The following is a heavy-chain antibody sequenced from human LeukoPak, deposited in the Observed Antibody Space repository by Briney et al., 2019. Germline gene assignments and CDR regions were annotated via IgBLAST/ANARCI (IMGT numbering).Heavy chain of an antibody. CDR2: IRYDGSNK. D-gene: IGHD2-21*01. CDR3: ARDKSILWWGAFDI. Sequence: PGGSLRLSCAASGFTFSSYGMHWVRQAPGKGLEWVAFIRYDGSNKYYADSVKGRFTISRDNSKNTLYLQMNSLRAEDTAVYYCARDKSILWWGAFDIWGQGTMVTVSS. J-gene: IGHJ3*02. V-gene: IGHV3-30*02. CDR1: GFTFSSYG.